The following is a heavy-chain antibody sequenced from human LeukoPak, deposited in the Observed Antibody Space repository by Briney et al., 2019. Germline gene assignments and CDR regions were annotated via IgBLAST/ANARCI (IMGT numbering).Heavy chain of an antibody. V-gene: IGHV3-11*01. D-gene: IGHD6-19*01. CDR2: ISSSGSTI. CDR1: GFTFSDYY. CDR3: ARSSGWFRDAFDI. J-gene: IGHJ3*02. Sequence: GGSLRLSCAASGFTFSDYYMSWIRQAPGRGLEWVSYISSSGSTIYYADSVKGRFTISRDNAKNSLYLQMNSLRAEDTAVYYCARSSGWFRDAFDIWGQGTMVTVSS.